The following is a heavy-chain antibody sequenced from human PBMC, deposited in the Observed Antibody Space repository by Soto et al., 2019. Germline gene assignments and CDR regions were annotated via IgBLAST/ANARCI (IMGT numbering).Heavy chain of an antibody. CDR2: INHSGST. J-gene: IGHJ5*02. Sequence: QVQLQQWGAGLLKPSETLSLTCAVYGGSFSGYYWSWIRQPPGKGLEWIGEINHSGSTNYNPSLKSRVTTSVDTSKNQFSLKLSSVTAADTAVYYCASKEWELNLFDPWGQGTLVTVSS. CDR3: ASKEWELNLFDP. V-gene: IGHV4-34*01. CDR1: GGSFSGYY. D-gene: IGHD1-26*01.